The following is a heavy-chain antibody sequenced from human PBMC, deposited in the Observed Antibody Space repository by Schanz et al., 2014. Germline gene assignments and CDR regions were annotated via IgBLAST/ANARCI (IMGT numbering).Heavy chain of an antibody. CDR2: IYPGDSDT. Sequence: EVQLVQSGAEVKKLGESLNISCKGSGYNFATYWIGWVRQMPGKGLEWMGIIYPGDSDTRYSPSFQGQVTISADASITTAYLQWSSLKASDTAMYYCARDSAYVWGSYRRDFGSDHVFDLWGQGTMVTVSS. CDR1: GYNFATYW. V-gene: IGHV5-51*01. J-gene: IGHJ3*01. D-gene: IGHD3-16*02. CDR3: ARDSAYVWGSYRRDFGSDHVFDL.